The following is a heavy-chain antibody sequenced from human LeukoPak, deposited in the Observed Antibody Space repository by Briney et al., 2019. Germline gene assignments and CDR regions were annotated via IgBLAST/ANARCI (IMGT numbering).Heavy chain of an antibody. J-gene: IGHJ3*02. CDR1: GGSFSGYY. CDR3: ARHWLGNDAFDI. V-gene: IGHV4-34*01. D-gene: IGHD3-10*01. Sequence: PSETLSLTCAVYGGSFSGYYWSWIRQPPGKGLEWIGEINHSGSTNYNPSLKSRVTISVDTSKNQFSLKLSSVTAADTAVYYCARHWLGNDAFDIWGQGTMVTVSS. CDR2: INHSGST.